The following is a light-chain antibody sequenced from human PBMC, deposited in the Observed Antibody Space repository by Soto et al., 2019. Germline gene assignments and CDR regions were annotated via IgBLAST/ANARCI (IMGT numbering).Light chain of an antibody. V-gene: IGKV1-5*01. CDR2: DAS. J-gene: IGKJ2*01. CDR1: QSISSW. Sequence: DIPMTQSPSALSASVGDRVTITCRASQSISSWLAWYQLKPGKAPKLLIYDASSLESRVPSRFSGSGSGTEFTLTISGLRPDDFATYYCQQYNTYSYTFGQGTKLEIK. CDR3: QQYNTYSYT.